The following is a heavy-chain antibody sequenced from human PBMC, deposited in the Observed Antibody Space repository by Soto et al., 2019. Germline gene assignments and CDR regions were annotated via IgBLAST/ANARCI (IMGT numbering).Heavy chain of an antibody. Sequence: SETLSLTCAVYGGSFSGYYWSWIRQPPGKGLEWIGEINHSGSTNYNPSLKSRVTISVDTSKNQFSLKLSSVTAADTAVYYCARGRHDFWSGYYTKGPFYYYYGMDVWGQGTTVTVSS. D-gene: IGHD3-3*01. CDR1: GGSFSGYY. V-gene: IGHV4-34*01. CDR2: INHSGST. J-gene: IGHJ6*02. CDR3: ARGRHDFWSGYYTKGPFYYYYGMDV.